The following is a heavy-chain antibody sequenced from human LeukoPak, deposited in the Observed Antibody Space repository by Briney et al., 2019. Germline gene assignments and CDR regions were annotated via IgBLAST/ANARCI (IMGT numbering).Heavy chain of an antibody. J-gene: IGHJ4*02. CDR2: IYYSGST. CDR1: GGSISSSSYY. Sequence: SPSETLSLTCTVSGGSISSSSYYWGWIRQPPGKGLEWIGSIYYSGSTYYNPSLKSRVTISVDTSKNQFSLKLGSVTAADTAVYYCARLEAYWGQGTLVTVSS. V-gene: IGHV4-39*01. CDR3: ARLEAY.